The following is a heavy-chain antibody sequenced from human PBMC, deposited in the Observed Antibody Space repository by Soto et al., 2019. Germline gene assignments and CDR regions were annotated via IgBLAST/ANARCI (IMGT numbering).Heavy chain of an antibody. V-gene: IGHV4-34*01. Sequence: SETLSLTCAVYGGSFTGHYWSWIRQPPGKGLEWIGEIDHSGSTNYNPSLKSRVTISVDTSKNQFSLKLSSVTAADTAVYYCARGYYDFCSGSNYYYYYYMDVWGKGTTVTVSS. D-gene: IGHD3-3*01. CDR2: IDHSGST. CDR1: GGSFTGHY. J-gene: IGHJ6*03. CDR3: ARGYYDFCSGSNYYYYYYMDV.